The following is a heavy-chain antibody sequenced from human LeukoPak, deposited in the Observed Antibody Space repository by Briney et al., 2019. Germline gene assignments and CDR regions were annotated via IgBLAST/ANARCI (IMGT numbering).Heavy chain of an antibody. J-gene: IGHJ4*02. D-gene: IGHD3-10*01. V-gene: IGHV4-59*01. CDR3: ARFGGFGELPKPLDY. CDR2: IYYSGST. CDR1: GVSISNYY. Sequence: PSETLSLTCAVSGVSISNYYLSWIRQPPGKGLEWIGYIYYSGSTNYNPSLKSRVTISVDTSKNQFSLKLSSVTAADTAVYYCARFGGFGELPKPLDYWGQGTLVTVSS.